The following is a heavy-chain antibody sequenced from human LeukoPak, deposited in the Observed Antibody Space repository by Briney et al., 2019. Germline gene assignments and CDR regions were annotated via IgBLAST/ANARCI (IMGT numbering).Heavy chain of an antibody. CDR3: ARAPITSPFYFDY. CDR1: GFAFDEHG. V-gene: IGHV3-20*04. CDR2: INWSGGST. J-gene: IGHJ4*02. D-gene: IGHD2-2*01. Sequence: GGSLSLSCTASGFAFDEHGMSWVRQVPGKGLEWVSGINWSGGSTGYADPLRGRFTISRDNAKNSLYLQMDSLRAEDTALYYCARAPITSPFYFDYWGQGTLVTVSS.